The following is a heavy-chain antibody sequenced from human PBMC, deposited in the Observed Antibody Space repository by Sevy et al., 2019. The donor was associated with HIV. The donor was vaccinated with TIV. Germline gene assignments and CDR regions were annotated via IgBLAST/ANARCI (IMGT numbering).Heavy chain of an antibody. V-gene: IGHV3-21*01. CDR2: ISSSSNYI. D-gene: IGHD3-3*01. J-gene: IGHJ6*02. CDR1: GFTFSSYS. Sequence: GGSLRLSCAASGFTFSSYSMNWVRQAPGKGLEWVSSISSSSNYIYYADSVKGRFTISRDNAKNSLYLQMNSLRAEDTAVYYCARGEVNYDSLIPIRTEGGYYYGMDVWGQETTVTVSS. CDR3: ARGEVNYDSLIPIRTEGGYYYGMDV.